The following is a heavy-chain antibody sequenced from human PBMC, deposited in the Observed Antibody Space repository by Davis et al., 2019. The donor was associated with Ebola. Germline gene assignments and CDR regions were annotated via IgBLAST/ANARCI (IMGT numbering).Heavy chain of an antibody. Sequence: MPSETLSLTCAVYGESFSGYFWSWIRQPPGKGLEWIGYIYYSGSTNYNPSLKSRVTISVDTSKNQFSLKLSSVTAADTAVYYCARSSSCFDYWGQGTLVTVSS. CDR1: GESFSGYF. V-gene: IGHV4-59*01. CDR3: ARSSSCFDY. D-gene: IGHD6-13*01. J-gene: IGHJ4*02. CDR2: IYYSGST.